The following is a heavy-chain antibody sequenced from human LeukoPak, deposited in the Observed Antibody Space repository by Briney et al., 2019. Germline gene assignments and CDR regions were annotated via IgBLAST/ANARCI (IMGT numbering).Heavy chain of an antibody. CDR3: AREIGADGYNYVDY. V-gene: IGHV4-59*01. CDR2: IYYSGYT. J-gene: IGHJ4*02. Sequence: PSETLSLTCSVSGDSISTYYWSWIRQPPGKGLEWIGYIYYSGYTSYNPSLKSRVTISLDTSKNQLSLKLSSVTAADTAMYYCAREIGADGYNYVDYWGQGTLVTVSS. D-gene: IGHD5-24*01. CDR1: GDSISTYY.